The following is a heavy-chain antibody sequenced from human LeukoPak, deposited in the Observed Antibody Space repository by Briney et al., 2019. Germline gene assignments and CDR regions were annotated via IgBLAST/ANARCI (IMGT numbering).Heavy chain of an antibody. J-gene: IGHJ6*02. CDR2: ISYDGSNK. D-gene: IGHD6-19*01. CDR3: ARGGGGMYSSLLYYYYGMDV. V-gene: IGHV3-30-3*01. CDR1: GFTFSSYA. Sequence: GGSLRLSCAASGFTFSSYAMHWVRQAPGKGLEWVAVISYDGSNKYYADSVKGRFTISRDNSKNTLYLQMNSLRAEDTAVYYCARGGGGMYSSLLYYYYGMDVWGQGTTVTVSS.